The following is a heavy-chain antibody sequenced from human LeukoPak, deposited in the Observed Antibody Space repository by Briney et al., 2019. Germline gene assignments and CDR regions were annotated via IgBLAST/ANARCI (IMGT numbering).Heavy chain of an antibody. CDR2: ISGSGRST. CDR3: AKDADSSGWYYYAFDI. Sequence: SGGSLRLSCAASGFTFSSYAVSWVRQAPGKGLEWVSAISGSGRSTYYADSVKGRFTISRDNSKNTLYLQMNSLRAEDTAVYYCAKDADSSGWYYYAFDIWGQGTMVTVSS. D-gene: IGHD6-19*01. CDR1: GFTFSSYA. V-gene: IGHV3-23*01. J-gene: IGHJ3*02.